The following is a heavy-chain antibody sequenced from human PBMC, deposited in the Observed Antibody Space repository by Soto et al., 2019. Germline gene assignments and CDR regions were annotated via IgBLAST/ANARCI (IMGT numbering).Heavy chain of an antibody. CDR3: ARHNYGSGSTYFDY. V-gene: IGHV4-61*08. D-gene: IGHD3-10*01. CDR2: ICYSGST. J-gene: IGHJ4*02. Sequence: PSETLSLTCTVSGDSVSRADSYWSWVRQPPGKGLEWIGYICYSGSTNYNPSLKSRVTISVDTSKNQFSLKLNSMTAADTAVYYCARHNYGSGSTYFDYWGQGTLVTVSS. CDR1: GDSVSRADSY.